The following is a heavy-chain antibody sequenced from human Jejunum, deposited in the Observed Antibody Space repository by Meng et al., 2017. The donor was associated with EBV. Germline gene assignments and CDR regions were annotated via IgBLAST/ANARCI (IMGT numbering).Heavy chain of an antibody. CDR2: TFYRSMWYN. CDR3: TRESTTGCVDY. D-gene: IGHD1-1*01. V-gene: IGHV6-1*01. CDR1: GDSVFINSAA. J-gene: IGHJ4*02. Sequence: AQVLMKPPHTPSIPPAISGDSVFINSAAWNWIRQSPSRGLEWLGRTFYRSMWYNHYAPSVESRITINADTSKNQFSLQLNSVTPEDTAVYYCTRESTTGCVDYWGQGTLVTVSS.